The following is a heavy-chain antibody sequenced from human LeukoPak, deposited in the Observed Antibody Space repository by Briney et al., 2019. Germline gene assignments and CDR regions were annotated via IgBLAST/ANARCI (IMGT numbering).Heavy chain of an antibody. J-gene: IGHJ4*02. Sequence: GGSLRLSCAASGFIFSTYWMAWVRQAPGKGLEWVANIKEDGSDKNYVVSMKGRFTISRDNAKNSLYLQMNSLRAEDTAVYYFAEARPYGSGSYYPPPDGDYGGQGTLVTVS. D-gene: IGHD3-10*01. V-gene: IGHV3-7*01. CDR2: IKEDGSDK. CDR3: AEARPYGSGSYYPPPDGDY. CDR1: GFIFSTYW.